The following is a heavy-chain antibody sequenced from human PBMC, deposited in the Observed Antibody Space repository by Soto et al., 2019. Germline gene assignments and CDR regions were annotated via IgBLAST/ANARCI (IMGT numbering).Heavy chain of an antibody. J-gene: IGHJ4*02. CDR3: ARQVDTACFDY. D-gene: IGHD5-18*01. V-gene: IGHV5-51*01. Sequence: PGESLKLSCKGSGYRYTNYWIGWVRQMPGKGLEWMGIIYPGDSDTRYSPSFQGQVTISVDKSISTAYLQWSSLKASDTAIYYCARQVDTACFDYWGQGALVTVSS. CDR1: GYRYTNYW. CDR2: IYPGDSDT.